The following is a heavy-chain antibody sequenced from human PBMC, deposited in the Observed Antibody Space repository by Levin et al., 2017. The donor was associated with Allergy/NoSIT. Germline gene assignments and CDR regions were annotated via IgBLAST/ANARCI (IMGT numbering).Heavy chain of an antibody. CDR3: ARKPATSTMAGSFGY. CDR1: GFTFSDYW. V-gene: IGHV3-7*01. Sequence: GGSLRLSCAASGFTFSDYWMTWVRQAPGKGLEWVASIKQDGSEKYYMDSVKGRFTISRDNAKNSLCLQMNSLRVEDTAVYYCARKPATSTMAGSFGYWGQGALVTVSS. D-gene: IGHD6-19*01. CDR2: IKQDGSEK. J-gene: IGHJ4*02.